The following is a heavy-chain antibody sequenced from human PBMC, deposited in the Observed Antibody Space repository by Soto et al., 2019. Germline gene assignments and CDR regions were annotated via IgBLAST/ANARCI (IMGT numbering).Heavy chain of an antibody. CDR2: INHSGST. CDR1: GGSFSGYY. J-gene: IGHJ4*02. CDR3: ARHHPGYYDFWSGSYYFDY. Sequence: SETLSLTCAVYGGSFSGYYWSWIRQPPGKGLEWIGEINHSGSTNYNPSLKSRVTISVDTSKNQFSLKLSSVTAADTAVYYCARHHPGYYDFWSGSYYFDYWGQGTLVTVSS. V-gene: IGHV4-34*01. D-gene: IGHD3-3*01.